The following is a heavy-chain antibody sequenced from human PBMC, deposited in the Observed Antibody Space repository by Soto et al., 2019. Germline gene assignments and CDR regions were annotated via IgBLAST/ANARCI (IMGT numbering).Heavy chain of an antibody. D-gene: IGHD3-22*01. CDR3: ARDLGSYDSSGYFDY. CDR2: ISSSDTII. Sequence: GFVRLCFAAAVFTFSDYYMSWIRLAPGKGLEWVSYISSSDTIISYADSVNGRFTISRDNAKNSLYLQMNSLRAEDTAVYYCARDLGSYDSSGYFDYWGQGSLVTVSS. V-gene: IGHV3-11*01. CDR1: VFTFSDYY. J-gene: IGHJ4*02.